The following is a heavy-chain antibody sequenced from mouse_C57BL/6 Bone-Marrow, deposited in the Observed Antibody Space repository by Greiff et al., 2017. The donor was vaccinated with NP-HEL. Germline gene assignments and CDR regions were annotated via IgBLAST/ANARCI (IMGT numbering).Heavy chain of an antibody. V-gene: IGHV5-12*01. Sequence: EVQVVESGGGLVQPGGSLKLSCAASGFTFSDYYMYWVRQTPEKRLEWVAYISNGGGSTYYPDTVKGRFTISRDNAKNTLYLQMSRLKSEDTAMYYCARFDLYYFDYWGQGTTLTVSS. D-gene: IGHD2-4*01. CDR1: GFTFSDYY. CDR2: ISNGGGST. J-gene: IGHJ2*01. CDR3: ARFDLYYFDY.